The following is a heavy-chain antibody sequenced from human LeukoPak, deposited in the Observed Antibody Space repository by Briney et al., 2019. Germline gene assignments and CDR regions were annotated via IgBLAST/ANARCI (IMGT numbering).Heavy chain of an antibody. CDR1: GYTFTVYY. CDR3: VSQQVVPL. D-gene: IGHD6-13*01. Sequence: GASVKVSCKSSGYTFTVYYMHWVRQAPGQGLEWMGCINPNNGGTNYAQKFQGRVTMARDTSISTAYMELSSLRSDDTAVYYCVSQQVVPLWGQGTLVTVAS. V-gene: IGHV1-2*02. CDR2: INPNNGGT. J-gene: IGHJ4*02.